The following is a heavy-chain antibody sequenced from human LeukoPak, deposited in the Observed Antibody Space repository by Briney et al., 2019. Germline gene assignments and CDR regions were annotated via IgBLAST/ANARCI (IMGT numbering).Heavy chain of an antibody. CDR2: ISGSGGST. J-gene: IGHJ5*02. CDR3: AKMAVAGSHNWFDP. V-gene: IGHV3-23*01. D-gene: IGHD6-19*01. CDR1: GFNFSSYV. Sequence: PGGSLRLSCAASGFNFSSYVMSWVRQAPGKGLEWVSGISGSGGSTYYADSVKGRFTISRDNSKNTVNLQMNSLRVEDTAVYYCAKMAVAGSHNWFDPWGQGTLVTVSS.